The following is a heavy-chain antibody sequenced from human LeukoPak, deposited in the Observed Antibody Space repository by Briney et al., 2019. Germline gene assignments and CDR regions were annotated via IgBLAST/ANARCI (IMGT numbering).Heavy chain of an antibody. D-gene: IGHD2/OR15-2a*01. Sequence: SETLSLTCTVSGGSISGYYWNWIRQSPEKGLECIGYIYYTGNTDYNPSLKSRVTISVDTSKNQFSLKLSSVTAADTAVYYCARDRVPREYYHRSLADAFDIWGQGTLVTVSS. CDR2: IYYTGNT. J-gene: IGHJ3*02. CDR1: GGSISGYY. V-gene: IGHV4-59*01. CDR3: ARDRVPREYYHRSLADAFDI.